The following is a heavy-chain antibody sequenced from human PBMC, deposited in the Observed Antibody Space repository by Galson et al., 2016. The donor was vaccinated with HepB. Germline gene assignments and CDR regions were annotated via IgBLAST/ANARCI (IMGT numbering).Heavy chain of an antibody. CDR2: VYSDGSR. CDR3: AKNKATARVWGHYYYYMDV. V-gene: IGHV3-53*01. Sequence: SLRLSCAASGFTVSNNYLSWVRQAPGKGLEWVSIVYSDGSRYSTDSARGRFTISRDNSNNIVYLQMHRLRAEDTAVYFCAKNKATARVWGHYYYYMDVWGKGTTVTVSS. D-gene: IGHD3-16*01. CDR1: GFTVSNNY. J-gene: IGHJ6*03.